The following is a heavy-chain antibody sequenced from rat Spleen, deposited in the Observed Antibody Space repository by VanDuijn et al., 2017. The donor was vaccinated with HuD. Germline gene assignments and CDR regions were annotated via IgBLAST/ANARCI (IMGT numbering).Heavy chain of an antibody. CDR3: TREGDIRASYVMDA. D-gene: IGHD1-5*01. CDR2: ISTSGGST. CDR1: GFTFSNYD. J-gene: IGHJ4*01. V-gene: IGHV5-25*01. Sequence: EVELVESGGGLVQPGRSMKLSCAASGFTFSNYDMAWVRQAPTKGLEWVASISTSGGSTYYRDSVKGRFTISRDNTKSTLYLQMNSLRSEDTATYYCTREGDIRASYVMDAWGQGTSVTVSS.